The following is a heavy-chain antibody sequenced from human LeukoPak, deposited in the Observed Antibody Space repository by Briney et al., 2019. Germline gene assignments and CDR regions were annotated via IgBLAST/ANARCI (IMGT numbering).Heavy chain of an antibody. CDR3: ARGWSRAFFDY. CDR2: INHSGST. D-gene: IGHD3-3*01. V-gene: IGHV4-34*01. J-gene: IGHJ4*02. Sequence: SETLSLTCAVYGGSFSGYYWSWIRQPPGKGLEWIGEINHSGSTNYNPSLKSRVTISVDTSKNQFSLKLSSVTAADTAVYYCARGWSRAFFDYGGQGTLVTVSS. CDR1: GGSFSGYY.